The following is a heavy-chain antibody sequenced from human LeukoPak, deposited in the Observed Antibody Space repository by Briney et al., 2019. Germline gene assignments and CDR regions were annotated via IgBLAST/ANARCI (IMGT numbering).Heavy chain of an antibody. V-gene: IGHV3-21*04. Sequence: PGGSLRLSCAASGFTFSGYSMNWVRQAPGKGLEWVSSISYTGTYIYYADSVKGRFTISRDNGQNSLYLQMNSLRAEDTAVYYCVRDRGSYRPIDYWGQGTLVTVSS. CDR1: GFTFSGYS. CDR3: VRDRGSYRPIDY. CDR2: ISYTGTYI. D-gene: IGHD1-26*01. J-gene: IGHJ4*02.